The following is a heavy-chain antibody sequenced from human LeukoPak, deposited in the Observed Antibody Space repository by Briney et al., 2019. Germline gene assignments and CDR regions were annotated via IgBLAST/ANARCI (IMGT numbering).Heavy chain of an antibody. CDR3: AKPPDLAPEYFQH. CDR2: ISGSGGST. D-gene: IGHD1-14*01. J-gene: IGHJ1*01. CDR1: GFTFSSYA. V-gene: IGHV3-23*01. Sequence: GGSLRLSCAASGFTFSSYAMSWVRQAPGKGLEWVSAISGSGGSTYYADSVKGRFTISRDNSKNTLYLQMNSLRAGDTAVYYCAKPPDLAPEYFQHWGQGTLVTVSS.